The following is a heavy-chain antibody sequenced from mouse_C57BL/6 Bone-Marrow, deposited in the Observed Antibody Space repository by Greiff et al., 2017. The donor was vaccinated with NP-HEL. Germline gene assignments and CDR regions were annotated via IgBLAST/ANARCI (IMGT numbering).Heavy chain of an antibody. J-gene: IGHJ4*01. CDR1: GFNIKDDY. CDR2: IDPENGDT. CDR3: TTWILRYAMDY. V-gene: IGHV14-4*01. D-gene: IGHD1-1*01. Sequence: VQLQQSGAELVRPGASVKLSCTASGFNIKDDYMHWVKQRPEQGLEWIGWIDPENGDTEYASKFQGKATITADTSSNTAYLQLSSLTSEDTAVYYCTTWILRYAMDYWGRGTSVTVSS.